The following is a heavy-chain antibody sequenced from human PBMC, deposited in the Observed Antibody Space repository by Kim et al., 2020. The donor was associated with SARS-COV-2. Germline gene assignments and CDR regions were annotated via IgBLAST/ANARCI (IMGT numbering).Heavy chain of an antibody. Sequence: SETLSLTCTVSGRSISSSSYYWGWIRQPPGKGLEWIGSIYYSGSTYYNPSLKSRVTISVDTSKNQFSLKLSSVTAADTAVYYCAREGGSTSCYTPQYYYGSGSYCPFDYWGQGTLVTVSS. CDR1: GRSISSSSYY. V-gene: IGHV4-39*02. CDR2: IYYSGST. D-gene: IGHD3-10*01. CDR3: AREGGSTSCYTPQYYYGSGSYCPFDY. J-gene: IGHJ4*02.